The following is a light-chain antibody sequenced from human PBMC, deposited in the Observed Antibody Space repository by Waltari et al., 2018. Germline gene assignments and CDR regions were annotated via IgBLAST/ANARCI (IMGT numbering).Light chain of an antibody. Sequence: DIQMTQSPSTLSASVGARITIPCRTSQSVKNNLAWYQQKPGKAPKVLIHKASRLEGGVPSRFSGSGYGTEFTLTISSLQPDDFATYYCQEYDSLPVTFGGGTRVEIK. CDR2: KAS. V-gene: IGKV1-5*03. J-gene: IGKJ4*01. CDR1: QSVKNN. CDR3: QEYDSLPVT.